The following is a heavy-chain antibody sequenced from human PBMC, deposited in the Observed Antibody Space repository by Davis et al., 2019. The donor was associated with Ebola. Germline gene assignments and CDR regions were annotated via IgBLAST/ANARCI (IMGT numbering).Heavy chain of an antibody. D-gene: IGHD3-3*01. J-gene: IGHJ4*02. Sequence: SVKVSCKASGGTFSSYAISWVRQAPGQRLEWMGGIIPIFGTANYAQKFQGRVTITADESTSTAYMELSSLRSEDTAVYYCARGDLGWDDFWSGYFDYWGQGTLVTVSS. CDR1: GGTFSSYA. V-gene: IGHV1-69*13. CDR3: ARGDLGWDDFWSGYFDY. CDR2: IIPIFGTA.